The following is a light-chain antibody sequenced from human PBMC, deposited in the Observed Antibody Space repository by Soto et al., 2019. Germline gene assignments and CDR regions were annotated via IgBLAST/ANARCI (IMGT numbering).Light chain of an antibody. V-gene: IGLV2-11*01. J-gene: IGLJ1*01. CDR2: DVT. CDR1: SSDVGGYNY. Sequence: QSALTQPRSVSGSPGQSVTISCTGTSSDVGGYNYGSWYEQHPVKAPKLMIYDVTKRPSGVPDRFSGSKSGNTASLTISGLQAEDEANYYFCPYAGSYTGVFGTGTKVTVL. CDR3: CPYAGSYTGV.